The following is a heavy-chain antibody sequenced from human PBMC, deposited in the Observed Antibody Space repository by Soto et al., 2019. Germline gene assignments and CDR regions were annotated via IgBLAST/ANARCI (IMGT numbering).Heavy chain of an antibody. D-gene: IGHD1-1*01. J-gene: IGHJ5*02. Sequence: EVQLVESGGGLVQPGGSLRLSCAASGFTFSDHYMDWVRQAPGKGLEWVGRSRNKLYSYTTEYAASVKGRFTISRDDSKNSLYLQMNSLKTEDTAVYYCARVKIQNWNDWFDPWGQGTLVIVSS. CDR3: ARVKIQNWNDWFDP. CDR2: SRNKLYSYTT. V-gene: IGHV3-72*01. CDR1: GFTFSDHY.